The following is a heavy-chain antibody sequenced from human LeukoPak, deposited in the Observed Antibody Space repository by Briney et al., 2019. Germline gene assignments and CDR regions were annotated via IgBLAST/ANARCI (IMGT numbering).Heavy chain of an antibody. V-gene: IGHV1-18*04. CDR3: ARKGTGLAFDV. Sequence: GASVKVSCKASDYTSTSYGIGWVRQAPGQGLEYMGWISANNGDTSYPQRVQGRVTMTTDTSTTTAYMELRSLRSDDTAVYYCARKGTGLAFDVWGQGTMVTVSS. CDR1: DYTSTSYG. CDR2: ISANNGDT. D-gene: IGHD3-10*01. J-gene: IGHJ3*01.